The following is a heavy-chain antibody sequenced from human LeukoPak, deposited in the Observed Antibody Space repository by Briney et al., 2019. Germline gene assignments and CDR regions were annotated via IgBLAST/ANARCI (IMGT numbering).Heavy chain of an antibody. CDR3: ARSSCYTCGLGY. CDR1: GGSFSGYY. V-gene: IGHV4-34*01. D-gene: IGHD2-2*02. CDR2: IYYSGST. J-gene: IGHJ4*02. Sequence: SETLSLTCAVYGGSFSGYYWSWIRQPPGKGLEWIGSIYYSGSTYYNPSLKSRVTISVDTSKNQFSLKLSSVTAADTAVYYCARSSCYTCGLGYWGQGTLVTVSS.